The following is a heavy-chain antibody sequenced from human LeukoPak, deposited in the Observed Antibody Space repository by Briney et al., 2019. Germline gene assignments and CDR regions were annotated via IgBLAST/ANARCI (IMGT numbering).Heavy chain of an antibody. J-gene: IGHJ4*02. CDR1: GFTVSSNY. Sequence: GGSLRLSCAASGFTVSSNYMSWVRQAPGKGLEWVSVIYSGGSTYYADSVKGRFTISRDNSKNTPYLQMNSLRAEDTAVYYCARYQREGYYFDYWGQGTLVTVSS. CDR3: ARYQREGYYFDY. CDR2: IYSGGST. V-gene: IGHV3-66*01. D-gene: IGHD1-26*01.